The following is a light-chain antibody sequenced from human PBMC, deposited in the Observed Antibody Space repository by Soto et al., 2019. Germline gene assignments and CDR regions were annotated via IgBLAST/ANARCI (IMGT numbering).Light chain of an antibody. V-gene: IGKV1-33*01. J-gene: IGKJ5*01. CDR2: DAS. CDR3: QQYENLPT. Sequence: DLQMPQSTSSPSASVGDRVHITGQASQNISNYLNWYQQKPGTAPNLLIYDASNLEAGVPSRFRGSGSGTDSTFTIRRLKPDDTATYYCQQYENLPTFGQGTRLDIK. CDR1: QNISNY.